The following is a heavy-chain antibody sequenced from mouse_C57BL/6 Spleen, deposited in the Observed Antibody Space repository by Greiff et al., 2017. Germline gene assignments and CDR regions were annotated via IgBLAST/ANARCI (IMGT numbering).Heavy chain of an antibody. Sequence: QVHVKQSGPELVKPGASVKISCKASGYAFSSSWMNWVKQRPGKGLEWIGRIYPGDGDTNYNGKFKGKATLTADKSSSTAYMQLSSLTSEDSAVYFCVGWDDYSYYYAMYYWGQGTSVTVSS. J-gene: IGHJ4*01. D-gene: IGHD2-4*01. V-gene: IGHV1-82*01. CDR2: IYPGDGDT. CDR1: GYAFSSSW. CDR3: VGWDDYSYYYAMYY.